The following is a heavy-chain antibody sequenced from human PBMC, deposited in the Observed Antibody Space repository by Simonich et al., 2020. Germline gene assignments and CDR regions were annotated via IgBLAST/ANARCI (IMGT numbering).Heavy chain of an antibody. D-gene: IGHD6-13*01. CDR3: ARDAAGDY. CDR1: GYSISSGYY. Sequence: QVQLQESGPGLVKPSETLSLTFAVSGYSISSGYYWGWIRQPPGKGLEWIGSIYHSGSTYYNPSLKSRVTISVDTSKNQFSLKLSSVTAADTAVYYCARDAAGDYWGQGTLVTVSS. V-gene: IGHV4-38-2*02. J-gene: IGHJ4*02. CDR2: IYHSGST.